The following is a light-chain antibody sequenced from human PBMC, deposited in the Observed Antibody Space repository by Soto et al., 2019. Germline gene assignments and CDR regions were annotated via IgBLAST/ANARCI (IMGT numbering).Light chain of an antibody. CDR1: HEIFSS. CDR2: SAS. Sequence: DIPLTQSPSFLSASVGETVIITCRASHEIFSSLAWYHQRAGKAPKLLIHSASTLNSGVPSRFSGVGSGTVFTLAISGLQPDDFATYNCQHLNSFPPITFGQGTRLDVK. V-gene: IGKV1-9*01. CDR3: QHLNSFPPIT. J-gene: IGKJ5*01.